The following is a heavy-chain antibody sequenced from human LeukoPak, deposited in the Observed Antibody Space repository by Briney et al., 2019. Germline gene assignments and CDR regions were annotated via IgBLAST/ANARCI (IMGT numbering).Heavy chain of an antibody. V-gene: IGHV1-8*03. CDR2: MNPNSGNT. CDR1: GYTFTSYD. J-gene: IGHJ3*02. Sequence: ASVKVSCKASGYTFTSYDINWVRQATGQGLEWMGWMNPNSGNTGYAQKFQGRVTITRNTSISTVYMELSSLRSEDTAVYYCARAAVGQLAYDAFDIWGQGTMVTVSS. CDR3: ARAAVGQLAYDAFDI. D-gene: IGHD6-6*01.